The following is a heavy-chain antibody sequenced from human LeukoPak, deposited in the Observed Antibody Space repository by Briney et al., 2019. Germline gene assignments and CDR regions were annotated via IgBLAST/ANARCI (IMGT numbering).Heavy chain of an antibody. V-gene: IGHV6-1*01. J-gene: IGHJ4*02. CDR2: TYYRSKWYN. Sequence: QTLSLTCVVSGDSVSSKNGAWNWIRQSPSRGLEWLGRTYYRSKWYNDYAESMEGRMTISQDTSENQYSLHLNSVTPDDTAVYYCARDFGTTGWHTFDYWGQGTLVTVSS. D-gene: IGHD6-19*01. CDR1: GDSVSSKNGA. CDR3: ARDFGTTGWHTFDY.